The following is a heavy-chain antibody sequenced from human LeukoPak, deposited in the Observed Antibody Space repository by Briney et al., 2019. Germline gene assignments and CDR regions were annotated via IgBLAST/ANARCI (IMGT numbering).Heavy chain of an antibody. CDR2: IKQDGREK. Sequence: GVSLRRSCAGSGFTFSNYWMSWVRQAPGKGLVWVANIKQDGREKDYMYSGKVLYTLSRDNAKYSLSLQMNSLRDEETAVYFCARRGSGNTFYHTDVWGRGTTVTVS. CDR1: GFTFSNYW. CDR3: ARRGSGNTFYHTDV. V-gene: IGHV3-7*01. D-gene: IGHD3-10*01. J-gene: IGHJ6*03.